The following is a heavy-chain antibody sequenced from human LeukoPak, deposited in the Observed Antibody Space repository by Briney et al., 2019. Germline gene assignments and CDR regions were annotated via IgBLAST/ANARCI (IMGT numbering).Heavy chain of an antibody. J-gene: IGHJ5*02. Sequence: ASVKVSCRASGYTFTGYYMHWVRQAPGQGLEWMGWINPNSGGTNYAQKFQGRVTMTRDTSISAAYMELSRLRSDDTAVYYCAREWELRWFDPWGQGTLVTVSS. CDR2: INPNSGGT. V-gene: IGHV1-2*02. D-gene: IGHD1-26*01. CDR3: AREWELRWFDP. CDR1: GYTFTGYY.